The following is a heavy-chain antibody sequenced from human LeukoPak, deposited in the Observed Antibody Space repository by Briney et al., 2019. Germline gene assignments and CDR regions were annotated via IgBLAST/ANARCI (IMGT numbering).Heavy chain of an antibody. CDR3: TRGDSSGYPHYYYYGMDV. J-gene: IGHJ6*02. D-gene: IGHD3-22*01. CDR2: TYYRCKWYN. CDR1: GDSVSSNSAA. Sequence: SQTLSLTCAISGDSVSSNSAAWNWIRQSPSRGLEWLGRTYYRCKWYNDYAVSVKSRITINPDTSKNQFSLQLNSVTPEDTAVYYCTRGDSSGYPHYYYYGMDVWGQGTTVTVSS. V-gene: IGHV6-1*01.